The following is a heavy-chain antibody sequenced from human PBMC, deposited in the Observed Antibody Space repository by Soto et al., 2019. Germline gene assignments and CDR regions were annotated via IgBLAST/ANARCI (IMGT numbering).Heavy chain of an antibody. Sequence: DVQLVESGGGLIQPGGSLRLSFEAFGLTVSGKKYMAWVRQAPGKGLEWVSGVYDTDGTYYADSVKGRFTSSRDSSKTIVYLQMNSLRPDDTAVYYCASWRLQEHAYDIWGLGTTVTVSS. D-gene: IGHD4-4*01. V-gene: IGHV3-53*01. J-gene: IGHJ3*02. CDR2: VYDTDGT. CDR3: ASWRLQEHAYDI. CDR1: GLTVSGKKY.